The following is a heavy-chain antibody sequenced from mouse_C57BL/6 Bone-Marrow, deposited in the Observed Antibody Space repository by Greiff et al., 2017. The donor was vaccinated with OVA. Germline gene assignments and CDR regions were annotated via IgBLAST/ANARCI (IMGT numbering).Heavy chain of an antibody. D-gene: IGHD1-2*01. CDR1: GYTFTSYW. CDR3: ARTALDY. J-gene: IGHJ2*01. CDR2: IDPSDSYT. V-gene: IGHV1-69*01. Sequence: QVQLQQPGAELVMPGASVKLSCKASGYTFTSYWMHWVKQRPGQGLEWIGEIDPSDSYTNYNQKFKGKSTLTVDKSSSTAYMQLSSLTSEDAAVYYCARTALDYWGQGTTLTVSS.